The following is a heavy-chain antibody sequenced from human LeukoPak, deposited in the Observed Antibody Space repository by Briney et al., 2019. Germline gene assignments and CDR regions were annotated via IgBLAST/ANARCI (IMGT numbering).Heavy chain of an antibody. CDR2: INHSGST. CDR3: ARGRLYYYDSSGYYSHYYYYYVDV. Sequence: SETLSLTCAVYGGSFSGYYWSWIRQPPGKGLEWIGEINHSGSTNYNPSLKSRVTISVDTSKNQSSLKLSSVTAADTAVYYCARGRLYYYDSSGYYSHYYYYYVDVWGKGTTVTVSS. D-gene: IGHD3-22*01. CDR1: GGSFSGYY. V-gene: IGHV4-34*01. J-gene: IGHJ6*03.